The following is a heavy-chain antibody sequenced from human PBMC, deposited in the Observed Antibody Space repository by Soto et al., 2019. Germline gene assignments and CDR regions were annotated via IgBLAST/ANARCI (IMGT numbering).Heavy chain of an antibody. V-gene: IGHV1-69*12. CDR1: GGTFSSYA. D-gene: IGHD3-22*01. CDR2: IIPIFGTA. Sequence: QVQLVQSGAEVKKPGSSVKVSCKASGGTFSSYAISWVRQAPGQGLEWMGGIIPIFGTANYAQKFQGRVTITADEYPSTAYMELSSLRSEDTAVYYCAREEGYDSSGYMVGPFDYWGQGTLVTVSS. J-gene: IGHJ4*02. CDR3: AREEGYDSSGYMVGPFDY.